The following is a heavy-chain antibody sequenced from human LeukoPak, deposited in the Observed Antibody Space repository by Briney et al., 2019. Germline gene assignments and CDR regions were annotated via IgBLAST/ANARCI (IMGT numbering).Heavy chain of an antibody. J-gene: IGHJ3*02. V-gene: IGHV4-59*01. CDR1: GGSISTYY. CDR3: ARAYFTGYSSSWGAFDI. D-gene: IGHD6-13*01. Sequence: PSETLSLTCTVSGGSISTYYWSWIRQPPGEGLEWIGYIYYSGSTNYNPSLKSRVTISLDTSKNQFSLKLNSVTAADTAVYYCARAYFTGYSSSWGAFDIWGQGTMVAVSS. CDR2: IYYSGST.